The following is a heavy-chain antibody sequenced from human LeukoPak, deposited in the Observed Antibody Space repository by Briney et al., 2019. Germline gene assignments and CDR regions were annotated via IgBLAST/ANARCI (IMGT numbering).Heavy chain of an antibody. Sequence: SETLSLTCTVSGGSISSSSYYWGWIRQPPGKGLEWIGSIYYSGGTYYNPSLKSRVTISVDTSKNQFSLKLSSVTAADTAVYYCAREIRVGRVDVVVGATYWFDPWGQGTLVTVSS. D-gene: IGHD1-26*01. CDR1: GGSISSSSYY. V-gene: IGHV4-39*07. CDR3: AREIRVGRVDVVVGATYWFDP. J-gene: IGHJ5*02. CDR2: IYYSGGT.